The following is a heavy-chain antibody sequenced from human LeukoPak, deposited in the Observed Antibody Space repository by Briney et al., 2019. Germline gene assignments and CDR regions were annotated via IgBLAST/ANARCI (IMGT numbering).Heavy chain of an antibody. Sequence: PSETLSLTCTVSGGSISSSSYYWGWIRQPPGKGLEWIGSIYYSGSTYYNPSLKSRVTISVDTSKNQFSLKLSSVTAADTAVYYCARTYRLNYYYYMDVWGKGTTVTISS. CDR3: ARTYRLNYYYYMDV. CDR2: IYYSGST. J-gene: IGHJ6*03. D-gene: IGHD1-26*01. V-gene: IGHV4-39*07. CDR1: GGSISSSSYY.